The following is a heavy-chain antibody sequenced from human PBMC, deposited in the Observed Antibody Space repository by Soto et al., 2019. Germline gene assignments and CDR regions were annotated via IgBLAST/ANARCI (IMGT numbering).Heavy chain of an antibody. CDR3: ASDLDGSGSYYTDY. V-gene: IGHV1-18*01. CDR2: ISPYKGNT. Sequence: QVQLMQSGAEVKKPGASVKVSCKASGYTFTNYGISWVRQAPGQGLEWMGWISPYKGNTYYAQNLQGRVTMTMDTSTSTAYMELRSLRSDDTAVYYCASDLDGSGSYYTDYWGQGTLVTVSS. CDR1: GYTFTNYG. D-gene: IGHD3-10*01. J-gene: IGHJ4*02.